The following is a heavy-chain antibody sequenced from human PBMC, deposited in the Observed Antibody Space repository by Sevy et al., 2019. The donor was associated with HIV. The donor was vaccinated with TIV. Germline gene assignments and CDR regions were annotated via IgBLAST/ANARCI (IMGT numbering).Heavy chain of an antibody. D-gene: IGHD3-10*01. CDR2: TSSSSSTI. V-gene: IGHV3-48*01. CDR3: ARVPSTGRYGMDV. CDR1: GFTFSTYS. Sequence: GGSLRLSCAASGFTFSTYSMNWVRQAPGKGLEWVSYTSSSSSTIYYADSVRGRFTISRDNAKNSLYLQMNSLRADDTAVYYCARVPSTGRYGMDVWGQGTTVTVSS. J-gene: IGHJ6*02.